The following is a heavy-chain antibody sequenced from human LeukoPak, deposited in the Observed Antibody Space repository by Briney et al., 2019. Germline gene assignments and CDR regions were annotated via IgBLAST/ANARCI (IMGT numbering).Heavy chain of an antibody. D-gene: IGHD2-2*02. CDR1: GGSISSYY. CDR3: ARGTRDVVVPAAVPFDY. CDR2: IYYSGST. J-gene: IGHJ4*02. Sequence: PSQTLSLTCTVSGGSISSYYWSWIRQPPGKGLEWIGYIYYSGSTNYNPSLKSRVTISVDTSKNQFSLRLSSVTAADTAVYYCARGTRDVVVPAAVPFDYWGQGTLVTVSS. V-gene: IGHV4-59*01.